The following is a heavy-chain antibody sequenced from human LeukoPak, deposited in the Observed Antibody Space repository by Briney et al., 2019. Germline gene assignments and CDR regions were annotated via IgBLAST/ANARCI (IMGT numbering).Heavy chain of an antibody. J-gene: IGHJ4*02. CDR3: ATWGNIVGATPFEY. CDR2: ISGNGDNT. CDR1: TFTFASYA. V-gene: IGHV3-23*01. D-gene: IGHD1-26*01. Sequence: GGSLRLSCAAPTFTFASYAMSWVRQAPGKGLEWVSTISGNGDNTYYADSVKGRFTISRDNSQNTLYLQMNSLRAEDTALYYCATWGNIVGATPFEYWGQGTRVTVSS.